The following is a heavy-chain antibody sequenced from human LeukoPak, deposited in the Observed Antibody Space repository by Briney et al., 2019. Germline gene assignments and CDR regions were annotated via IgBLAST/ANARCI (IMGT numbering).Heavy chain of an antibody. Sequence: ASVKVSCRASGYTFTGYYMYWVRQAPGQGLEWMGRINPNSGGTDYAQNFQGRVTMTRDTSISTAYMELSRLRSEDTAVYYCARDEDGYNYRYWGQGTLVTVSS. V-gene: IGHV1-2*06. CDR2: INPNSGGT. D-gene: IGHD5-24*01. CDR1: GYTFTGYY. CDR3: ARDEDGYNYRY. J-gene: IGHJ4*02.